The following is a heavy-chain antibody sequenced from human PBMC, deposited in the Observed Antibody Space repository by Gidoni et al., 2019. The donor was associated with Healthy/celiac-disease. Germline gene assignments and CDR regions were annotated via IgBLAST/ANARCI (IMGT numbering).Heavy chain of an antibody. Sequence: QVQLVQSGAEVKKPGSSVKVSCKASGGPFSSYAISWVRQAPGQGLEWMGRIIPILGKANYAQKFQGRVTITADKSTSTAYMELSSLRSEDTAVYYCASGVPHYYYGMDVWGQGTTVTVSS. D-gene: IGHD1-1*01. CDR1: GGPFSSYA. CDR3: ASGVPHYYYGMDV. J-gene: IGHJ6*02. CDR2: IIPILGKA. V-gene: IGHV1-69*04.